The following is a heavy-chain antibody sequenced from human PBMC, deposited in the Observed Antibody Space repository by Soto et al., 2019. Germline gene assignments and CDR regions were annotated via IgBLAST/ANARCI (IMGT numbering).Heavy chain of an antibody. J-gene: IGHJ5*02. V-gene: IGHV5-51*01. Sequence: GESLKISCKGSGYSFISYLIGWVRQVPGKGLKWMGIIYPGDSVTRYSPSFQGQVTISADKSISTAYLQWSSLKASDTAMYYCARQGGDFDFTDWFDPWGQGTLVTVSS. D-gene: IGHD2-21*02. CDR1: GYSFISYL. CDR3: ARQGGDFDFTDWFDP. CDR2: IYPGDSVT.